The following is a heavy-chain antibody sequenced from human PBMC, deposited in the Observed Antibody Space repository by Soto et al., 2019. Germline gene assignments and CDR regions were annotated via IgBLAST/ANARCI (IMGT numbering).Heavy chain of an antibody. Sequence: GGSLRLSCAASGFTFSSYGMHWVRQAPGKGLEWVAVIWYDGSNKYYADSVKGRFTISRDNSKNTLYLQMNSLRAEDTAVYYCARDHYYYGSGSYAVDYWGQGTLVTVSS. J-gene: IGHJ4*02. CDR2: IWYDGSNK. D-gene: IGHD3-10*01. CDR1: GFTFSSYG. V-gene: IGHV3-33*01. CDR3: ARDHYYYGSGSYAVDY.